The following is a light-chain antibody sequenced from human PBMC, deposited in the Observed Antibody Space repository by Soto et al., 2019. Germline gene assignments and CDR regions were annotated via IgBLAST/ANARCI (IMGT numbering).Light chain of an antibody. V-gene: IGKV1-5*03. CDR3: QQYDSYSRT. J-gene: IGKJ1*01. CDR1: QSISTW. Sequence: DIQMTQSPSTLSASVGDRATITCRASQSISTWLAWYQQKPGKAPKILIYKASNLQSGVPSRFSGSGSGTEFALTISSLQPDDFATYYCQQYDSYSRTFGQGTKADIK. CDR2: KAS.